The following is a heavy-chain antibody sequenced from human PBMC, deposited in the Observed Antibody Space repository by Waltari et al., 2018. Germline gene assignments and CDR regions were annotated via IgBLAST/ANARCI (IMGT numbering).Heavy chain of an antibody. V-gene: IGHV3-48*03. J-gene: IGHJ1*01. CDR3: ARGRLDYRYFQH. D-gene: IGHD4-17*01. CDR2: ISSGGSTI. Sequence: EVQLVESGGGLVQPGGSLRLSCAASGFSFSGFEMNWVRQAPGKGLEWVSYISSGGSTIYYADSVKGRFTISRDNAKNSLYLQMNSLTAEDTAIYYCARGRLDYRYFQHWGQGTLVTVSS. CDR1: GFSFSGFE.